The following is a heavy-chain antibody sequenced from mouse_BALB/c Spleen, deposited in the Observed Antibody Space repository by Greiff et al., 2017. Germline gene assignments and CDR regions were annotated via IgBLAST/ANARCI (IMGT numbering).Heavy chain of an antibody. CDR2: IRNKANGYTT. D-gene: IGHD2-2*01. CDR1: GFTFTDYY. J-gene: IGHJ4*01. CDR3: ARNGYGYDEVCYAMDY. V-gene: IGHV7-3*02. Sequence: EVMLVESGGGLVQPGGSLRLSCATSGFTFTDYYMSWVRQPPGKALEWLGFIRNKANGYTTEYSASVKGRFTISRDNSQSILYLQMNTLRAEDSATYYCARNGYGYDEVCYAMDYWGQGTSVTVSS.